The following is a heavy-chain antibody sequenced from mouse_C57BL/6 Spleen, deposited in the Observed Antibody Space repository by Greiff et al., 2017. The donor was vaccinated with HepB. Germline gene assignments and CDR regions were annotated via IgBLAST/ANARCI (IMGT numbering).Heavy chain of an antibody. Sequence: QVQLQQPGAELVKPGASVKLSCKASGYTFTSYWMQWVKQRPGQGLEWIGEIDPSDSYTNYNQKFKGKATLTVDTSSSTAYMQLSSLTSEDSAVYYCARSGTTAGGFAYWGQGTLVTVSA. J-gene: IGHJ3*01. D-gene: IGHD1-2*01. V-gene: IGHV1-50*01. CDR1: GYTFTSYW. CDR3: ARSGTTAGGFAY. CDR2: IDPSDSYT.